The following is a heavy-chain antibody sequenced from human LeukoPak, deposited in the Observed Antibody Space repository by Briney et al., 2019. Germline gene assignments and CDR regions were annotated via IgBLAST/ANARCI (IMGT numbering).Heavy chain of an antibody. Sequence: SETLSLTCTISGGSTSSSYWTWIRQPAGKGLEFIGHIFTSGSTNYNPSLKSRVTMSLDTSKNHFSLKLTSVTAADTAVYYCARGLDYYGSRDYWGQGTLVTVSS. J-gene: IGHJ4*02. CDR2: IFTSGST. V-gene: IGHV4-4*07. CDR1: GGSTSSSY. D-gene: IGHD3-22*01. CDR3: ARGLDYYGSRDY.